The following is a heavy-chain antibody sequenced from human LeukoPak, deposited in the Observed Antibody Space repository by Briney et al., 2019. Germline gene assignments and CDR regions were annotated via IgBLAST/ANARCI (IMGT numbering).Heavy chain of an antibody. Sequence: GGTLRLSCAASVFTFNNYAMSGVPQAPGKGLECVSDISGNGGKIYYADSVKGRFTISRDNTKNTLYLPKNSLRDEDTAVYYFDKRDYSDSTGYAPLFAHWGQGTLVTVSS. V-gene: IGHV3-23*01. CDR3: DKRDYSDSTGYAPLFAH. D-gene: IGHD3-22*01. CDR2: ISGNGGKI. J-gene: IGHJ4*02. CDR1: VFTFNNYA.